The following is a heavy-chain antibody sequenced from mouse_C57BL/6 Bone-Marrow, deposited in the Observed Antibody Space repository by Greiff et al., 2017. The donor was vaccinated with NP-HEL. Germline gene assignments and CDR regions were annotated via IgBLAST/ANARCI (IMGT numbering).Heavy chain of an antibody. Sequence: VQLQQPGAELVKPGASVKLSCKASGYTFTSYWMHWVKQRPGQGLEWIGMIHPNSGSPNYNEKFKSKATLTVAKSSSTAYMPFSGLTSQDSAVYYCARNGFPYYGNYVENYWGQGTALTVSS. D-gene: IGHD2-10*01. J-gene: IGHJ2*01. CDR1: GYTFTSYW. CDR3: ARNGFPYYGNYVENY. CDR2: IHPNSGSP. V-gene: IGHV1-64*01.